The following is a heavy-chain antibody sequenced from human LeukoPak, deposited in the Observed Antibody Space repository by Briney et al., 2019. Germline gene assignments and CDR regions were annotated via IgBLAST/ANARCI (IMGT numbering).Heavy chain of an antibody. J-gene: IGHJ5*02. CDR1: GFTFSDYY. Sequence: SGGSPRLSCAASGFTFSDYYMSWIRQAPGKGLEWVSYISSSGSTIYYADSVKGRFTISRDNAKNSLYLQMNSLRAEDTAVYYRARGLVVSHRNWFDPWGQGTLVTVSS. CDR2: ISSSGSTI. D-gene: IGHD2-8*02. V-gene: IGHV3-11*01. CDR3: ARGLVVSHRNWFDP.